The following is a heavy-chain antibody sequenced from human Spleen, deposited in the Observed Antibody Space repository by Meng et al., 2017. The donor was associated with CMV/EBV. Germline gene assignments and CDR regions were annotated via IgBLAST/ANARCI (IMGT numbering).Heavy chain of an antibody. Sequence: ASVKVSCKASGYTFISYHMHWLRQAPGQGLEWMGWIFPNSGGTEYAQKFQGRVTMTRDTSINTAYLELNPLRSDDTAVYYCARDPTGTYYFDYWGQGTLVTVSS. J-gene: IGHJ4*02. CDR2: IFPNSGGT. CDR3: ARDPTGTYYFDY. D-gene: IGHD1-1*01. CDR1: GYTFISYH. V-gene: IGHV1-2*02.